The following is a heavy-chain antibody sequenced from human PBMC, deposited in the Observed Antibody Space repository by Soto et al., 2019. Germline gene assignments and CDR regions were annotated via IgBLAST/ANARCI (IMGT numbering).Heavy chain of an antibody. Sequence: QVELVESGGGLAKPGGSLRLSCAASGFTFSDYDMSWIRQAPGKGLEWVSYTSSSGSTIYYADSVKGRFTMSRDNAKXXXXXXXXXXXXXXXXXXXXXXXXXXXXXXXXXXXGMDVWGQGTTVTVSS. CDR1: GFTFSDYD. J-gene: IGHJ6*02. V-gene: IGHV3-11*01. CDR2: TSSSGSTI. CDR3: XXXXXXXXXXXXXXXGMDV.